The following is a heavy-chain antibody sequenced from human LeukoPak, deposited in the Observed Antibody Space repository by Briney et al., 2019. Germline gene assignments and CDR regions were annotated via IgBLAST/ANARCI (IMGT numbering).Heavy chain of an antibody. V-gene: IGHV3-30-3*01. CDR1: GFTFSSYA. CDR2: ISYDGSNK. CDR3: ARDQHSGSYYSTYFDY. J-gene: IGHJ4*02. D-gene: IGHD1-26*01. Sequence: GGSLRLSCAASGFTFSSYAMHWVRQAPGKGLEWVAVISYDGSNKYYADSEKGRFTISRDNSKNTLYLQMNSLRAEDTAVYYCARDQHSGSYYSTYFDYWGQGTLVTVSS.